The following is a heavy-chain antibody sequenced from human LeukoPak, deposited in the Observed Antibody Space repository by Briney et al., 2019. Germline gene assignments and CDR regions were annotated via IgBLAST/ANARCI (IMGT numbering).Heavy chain of an antibody. CDR1: GGSITSGSYY. CDR3: ARTRYYYNSRSYGAPYYFDY. D-gene: IGHD3-10*01. V-gene: IGHV4-61*02. CDR2: IYTSGST. Sequence: SETLSLTCTVSGGSITSGSYYWNWIRQPAGKGLEWIGRIYTSGSTNYKSSLKSRVTISVDTSKNQFSLKLSSVTAADTAVYYCARTRYYYNSRSYGAPYYFDYWGQGTLVTVSS. J-gene: IGHJ4*02.